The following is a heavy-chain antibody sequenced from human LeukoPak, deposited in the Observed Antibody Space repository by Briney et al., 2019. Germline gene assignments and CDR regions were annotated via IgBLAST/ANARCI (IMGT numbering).Heavy chain of an antibody. CDR3: AREGIPYSSSPFGGKAYYYYYMDV. V-gene: IGHV1-18*01. CDR2: ISAYNGNT. Sequence: GASVKVSCKASGYTFTSYGISWVRQAPGQGLEWMGWISAYNGNTNYAQKLQGRVTMTTDTSTSTAYMELRSLRSDDTAVYYCAREGIPYSSSPFGGKAYYYYYMDVWGKGTTVTVSS. D-gene: IGHD6-6*01. J-gene: IGHJ6*03. CDR1: GYTFTSYG.